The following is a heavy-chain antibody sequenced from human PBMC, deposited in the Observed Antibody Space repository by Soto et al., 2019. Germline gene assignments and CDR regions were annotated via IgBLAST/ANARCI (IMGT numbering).Heavy chain of an antibody. CDR3: AKPRPAMIVVGGYFDY. Sequence: GGSLRLSCAASGFTFSSYGMHWVRQAPGKGLEWVAVISYDGSNKYYADSVKGRFTISRDNSKNTLYLQMNSLRAEDTAVYYCAKPRPAMIVVGGYFDYWGQGTLVTVSS. D-gene: IGHD3-22*01. CDR1: GFTFSSYG. J-gene: IGHJ4*02. V-gene: IGHV3-30*18. CDR2: ISYDGSNK.